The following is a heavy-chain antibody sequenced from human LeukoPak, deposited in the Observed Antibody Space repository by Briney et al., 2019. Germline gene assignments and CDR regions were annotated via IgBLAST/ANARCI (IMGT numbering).Heavy chain of an antibody. D-gene: IGHD4-11*01. CDR1: GFTVSSNY. Sequence: GGSLRLSCAASGFTVSSNYMMWVRQARRKGLEWVSVIYSGGSTYYADSVKGRFTISRDNSKNTLYLQMNSLRAEDTAVYYCARDDYSNYCWGQGTLVTVSS. CDR3: ARDDYSNYC. CDR2: IYSGGST. J-gene: IGHJ4*02. V-gene: IGHV3-53*01.